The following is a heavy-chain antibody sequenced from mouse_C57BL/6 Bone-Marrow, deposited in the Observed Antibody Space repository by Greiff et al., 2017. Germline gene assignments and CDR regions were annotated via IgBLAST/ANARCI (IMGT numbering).Heavy chain of an antibody. D-gene: IGHD1-1*01. Sequence: VQLQQPGTELVKPGASVKLSCKASGYTFTSYWMHWVKQRPGQGLEWIGNINPSNGGTNYNEKFKSKATLTVDKSASTAYMQHSSLTAEDSAVYYFARGFTTVVATGFDYWGQGTTLTVSS. CDR3: ARGFTTVVATGFDY. V-gene: IGHV1-53*01. CDR2: INPSNGGT. CDR1: GYTFTSYW. J-gene: IGHJ2*01.